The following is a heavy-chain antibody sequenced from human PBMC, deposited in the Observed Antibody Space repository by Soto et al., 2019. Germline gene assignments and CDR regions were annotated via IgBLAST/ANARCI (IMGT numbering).Heavy chain of an antibody. D-gene: IGHD5-18*01. CDR1: GINFNDYW. CDR3: ASDRRQLWLQSAYYYYGMDV. V-gene: IGHV3-7*03. CDR2: IKEDGSSK. J-gene: IGHJ6*02. Sequence: PGGSLRLSCAASGINFNDYWMSWVRQAPGKGLEWVANIKEDGSSKYYVDSVKGRFTISRDNAKNSLYLQMNSLRAEDTALYYCASDRRQLWLQSAYYYYGMDVWGQGTTVTVSS.